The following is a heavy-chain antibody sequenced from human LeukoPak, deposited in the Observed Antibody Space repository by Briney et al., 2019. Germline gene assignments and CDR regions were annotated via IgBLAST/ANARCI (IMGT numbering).Heavy chain of an antibody. J-gene: IGHJ6*02. CDR2: ISYDGSNK. CDR1: GFTFSSYA. D-gene: IGHD6-13*01. Sequence: GGSLRLSCAASGFTFSSYAMHWVRQAPGKGLEWVALISYDGSNKYYADSVKGRFTISRDNSKNTLYLQMNSLRAEDTAVYYCARQWHSSRGPKGGDYYYGMEVWGQGTTVTVSS. CDR3: ARQWHSSRGPKGGDYYYGMEV. V-gene: IGHV3-30-3*01.